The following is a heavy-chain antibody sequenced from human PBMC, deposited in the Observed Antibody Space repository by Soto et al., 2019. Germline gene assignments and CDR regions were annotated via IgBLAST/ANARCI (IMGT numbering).Heavy chain of an antibody. V-gene: IGHV3-7*03. CDR3: ARVLLYSASGRGWFDP. CDR2: IKQDGSQK. D-gene: IGHD2-2*02. CDR1: GFTFSKFW. Sequence: EVQLVESGGGLVQPGGSLRLSCAASGFTFSKFWMSWVRQAPGKGLEWVANIKQDGSQKYYVDSVKGRFTISRDNANNSLYLQMNSLTADDTAVYYCARVLLYSASGRGWFDPWGQGTLVTVSS. J-gene: IGHJ5*02.